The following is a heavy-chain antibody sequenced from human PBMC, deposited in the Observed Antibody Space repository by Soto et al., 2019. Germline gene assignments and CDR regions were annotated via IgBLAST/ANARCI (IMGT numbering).Heavy chain of an antibody. CDR2: INPNSGGT. D-gene: IGHD3-3*01. V-gene: IGHV1-2*02. J-gene: IGHJ6*02. CDR3: AREITIFGVVTTPYGMDV. Sequence: ASVKVSCKASGYTFTGYYMHWVRQAPGQGLEWMGWINPNSGGTNYAQKLQGRVTMTTDTSTSTAYMELRSLRSDDTAVYYCAREITIFGVVTTPYGMDVWGQGTTVTVSS. CDR1: GYTFTGYY.